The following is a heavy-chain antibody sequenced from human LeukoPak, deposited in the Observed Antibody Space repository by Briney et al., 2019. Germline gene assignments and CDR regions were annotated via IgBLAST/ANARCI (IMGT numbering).Heavy chain of an antibody. D-gene: IGHD3-16*01. CDR3: ARGGSPWGIGAFDN. J-gene: IGHJ3*02. CDR2: IYTSGST. CDR1: GGSISSYY. Sequence: SETLSLTCTVSGGSISSYYWSWIRQPPGKGLEWIGRIYTSGSTNYNPSLKSRVTMSVDTSKNQFSLKLSSVTAADTAVYYCARGGSPWGIGAFDNWGQGTMGNGSS. V-gene: IGHV4-4*07.